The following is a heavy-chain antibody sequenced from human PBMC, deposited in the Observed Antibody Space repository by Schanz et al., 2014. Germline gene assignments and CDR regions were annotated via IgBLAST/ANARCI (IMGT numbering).Heavy chain of an antibody. Sequence: QVQLVQSGAEVKKPGASVKVSCKASGYTLTNFDINWVRQAPGQGLEWMVRVIPVLAITSHTQRFQDRVTVTADKATSTVYMELSSLRSDDTAVYYCARDRDQWDGNFCDFWGQGTLVTVSS. CDR2: VIPVLAIT. J-gene: IGHJ4*02. D-gene: IGHD1-26*01. V-gene: IGHV1-69*09. CDR1: GYTLTNFD. CDR3: ARDRDQWDGNFCDF.